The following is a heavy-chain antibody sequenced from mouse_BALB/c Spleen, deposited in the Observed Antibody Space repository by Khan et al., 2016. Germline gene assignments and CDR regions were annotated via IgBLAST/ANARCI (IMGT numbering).Heavy chain of an antibody. Sequence: QVQLKQSGTELAKPGASVKLSCKASGYTFTDYYIHWVKQRPGQGLEWIGGIDPASGSTKYDEKFKGKATLTADTSSSTAYMQLSSLTSEDTAVYFYARSYSGYAAMDYWGHGASVTVSS. V-gene: IGHV1-77*01. CDR3: ARSYSGYAAMDY. J-gene: IGHJ4*01. CDR2: IDPASGST. CDR1: GYTFTDYY. D-gene: IGHD1-1*01.